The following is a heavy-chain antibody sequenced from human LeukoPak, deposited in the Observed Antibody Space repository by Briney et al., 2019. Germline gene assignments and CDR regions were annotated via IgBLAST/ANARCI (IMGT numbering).Heavy chain of an antibody. CDR3: ARDPGVEDAFDI. V-gene: IGHV4-59*01. Sequence: PSETLSLTCTVSGGSISSYHWGWIRQPPGKGLEWIGYIYYSGSTNYNPSLKSRVTISVDTSKNQFSLKLSSVTAADTAVYYCARDPGVEDAFDIWGQGTMVTVSS. D-gene: IGHD3-10*01. J-gene: IGHJ3*02. CDR2: IYYSGST. CDR1: GGSISSYH.